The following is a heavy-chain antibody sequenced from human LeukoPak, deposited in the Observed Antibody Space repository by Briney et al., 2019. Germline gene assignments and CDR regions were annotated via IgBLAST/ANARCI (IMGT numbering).Heavy chain of an antibody. CDR3: ARVVPDGYSDY. D-gene: IGHD5-24*01. V-gene: IGHV4-59*02. CDR2: VYYRGST. Sequence: SETLSLTCTVSAGSVSNYYWSWIRQPPGKGLGWIGYVYYRGSTNYNPSLKSRLTISVDTSKNQFSLKLSSVTAADTAIYFCARVVPDGYSDYWGQGTLVTVSS. CDR1: AGSVSNYY. J-gene: IGHJ4*02.